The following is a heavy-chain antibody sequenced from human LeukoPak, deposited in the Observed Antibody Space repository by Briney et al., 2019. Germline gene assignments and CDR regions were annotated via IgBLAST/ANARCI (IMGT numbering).Heavy chain of an antibody. J-gene: IGHJ4*02. Sequence: PGGSLRLSCAGSGFIFSDYWMHWVRQATGKGLMWVSRINSDGTIITHADSVKGRFTISRDNAKNMLYLQMNNVRVEDTAVYYCVRGLGDSWGQGTLVTVSS. CDR2: INSDGTII. CDR3: VRGLGDS. CDR1: GFIFSDYW. V-gene: IGHV3-74*01.